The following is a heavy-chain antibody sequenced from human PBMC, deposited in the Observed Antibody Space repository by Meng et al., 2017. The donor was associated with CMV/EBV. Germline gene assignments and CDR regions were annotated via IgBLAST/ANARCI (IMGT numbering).Heavy chain of an antibody. V-gene: IGHV3-74*01. J-gene: IGHJ4*02. CDR3: ASIGPGLASRHDN. D-gene: IGHD3-9*01. CDR2: INSDGSTK. Sequence: GGSLRLSCVASGFTFDNFWMHWVRQAPGKGPVWVSVINSDGSTKNYADSVKGRFTITRDNAKNTVHLQMNSLTAEDTALYYCASIGPGLASRHDNWGQGTLVTVSS. CDR1: GFTFDNFW.